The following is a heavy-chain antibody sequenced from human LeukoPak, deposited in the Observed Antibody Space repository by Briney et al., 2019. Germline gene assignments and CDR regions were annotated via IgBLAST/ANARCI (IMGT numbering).Heavy chain of an antibody. CDR2: IYYSGST. Sequence: SETLSLTCTVSGVSISSTGYYWSWVRQPPGKGLEWIATIYYSGSTYYNPSHPALESRLTISADTSKKQFSLRLTSVTAADTALYYCASRYCPSSHCNPLFRHWGQGTLVSVSS. J-gene: IGHJ1*01. V-gene: IGHV4-39*01. D-gene: IGHD2-8*01. CDR1: GVSISSTGYY. CDR3: ASRYCPSSHCNPLFRH.